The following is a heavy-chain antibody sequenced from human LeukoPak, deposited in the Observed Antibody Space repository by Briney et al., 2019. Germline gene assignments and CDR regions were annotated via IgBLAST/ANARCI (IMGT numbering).Heavy chain of an antibody. J-gene: IGHJ4*02. CDR1: GGTFSSYA. V-gene: IGHV1-69*04. CDR2: IIPIVGIV. D-gene: IGHD2-15*01. Sequence: GASVKVSCKASGGTFSSYAIRWVRQAPGQGLEWMGRIIPIVGIVNYAQRFQGRVTITADKSTSTAYMELSSLRSEDTAVYYCARDAGRIPFLYYFDYWGQGTLVTVSS. CDR3: ARDAGRIPFLYYFDY.